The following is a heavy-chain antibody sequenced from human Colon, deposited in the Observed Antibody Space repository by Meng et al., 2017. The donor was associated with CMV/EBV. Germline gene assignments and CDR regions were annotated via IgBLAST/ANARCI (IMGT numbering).Heavy chain of an antibody. J-gene: IGHJ4*02. D-gene: IGHD4-11*01. CDR3: VRRNSNYASYYFDY. V-gene: IGHV5-51*01. CDR2: MHPNYLHI. Sequence: GGSLRLSCKVSGYSFTNYWIGWVRQTPEKGLEWMAIMHPNYLHITYGPSFQGRVTISADKSISTAFLQWSNLEASDTAMYYCVRRNSNYASYYFDYWGQGTLVTVSS. CDR1: GYSFTNYW.